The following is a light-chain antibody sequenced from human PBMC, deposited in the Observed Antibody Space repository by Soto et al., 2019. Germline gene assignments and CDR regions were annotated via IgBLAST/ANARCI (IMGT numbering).Light chain of an antibody. CDR1: QSVGSN. J-gene: IGKJ1*01. CDR2: GAS. CDR3: QQHDVWPAT. V-gene: IGKV3-15*01. Sequence: EIVMTQSPGTLSVSPGERFTLSCRASQSVGSNLAWYQQKPGQAPRLLIYGASTRATGIPARFSGSGSGTEFTLTISSLQSEDFAVYYCQQHDVWPATFGQGTKVEIK.